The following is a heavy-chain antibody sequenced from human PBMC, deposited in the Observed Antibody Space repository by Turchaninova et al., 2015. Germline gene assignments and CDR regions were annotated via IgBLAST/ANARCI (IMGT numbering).Heavy chain of an antibody. CDR3: ARDRWTYPTSSSSHFDY. CDR2: ISSSSNTI. Sequence: EVQLVESGGGLVQPGGSLGLSGGASVCTFSSYCNNWVRQAPGKGLEWVSYISSSSNTIYYADSVKGRFTISRDNAKNSLYLQMNSLRDEDTAVYYCARDRWTYPTSSSSHFDYWGQGTLVTVSS. CDR1: VCTFSSYC. V-gene: IGHV3-48*02. D-gene: IGHD6-6*01. J-gene: IGHJ4*02.